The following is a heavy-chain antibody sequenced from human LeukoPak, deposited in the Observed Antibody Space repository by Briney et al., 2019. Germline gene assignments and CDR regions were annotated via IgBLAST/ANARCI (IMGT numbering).Heavy chain of an antibody. Sequence: PGESLKISCKGSGYSFTSYWIGWVRQMPGKGLEWMGIIYPGDSATRYSPSFQGQVTISADKSISTAYLQWSSLKASDTAMYYCARTYYDFWSGYYTPFDYWGQGTLVTVSS. CDR3: ARTYYDFWSGYYTPFDY. D-gene: IGHD3-3*01. CDR1: GYSFTSYW. J-gene: IGHJ4*02. CDR2: IYPGDSAT. V-gene: IGHV5-51*01.